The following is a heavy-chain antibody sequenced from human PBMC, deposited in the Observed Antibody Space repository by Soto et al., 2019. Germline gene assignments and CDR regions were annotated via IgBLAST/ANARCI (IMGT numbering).Heavy chain of an antibody. CDR1: VGSVTSGRYY. CDR2: IYYSGST. J-gene: IGHJ4*02. D-gene: IGHD5-12*01. CDR3: ARSGSGYSGYDYFDS. V-gene: IGHV4-61*01. Sequence: PLKTLALTCTFSVGSVTSGRYYWRWIRQPPGKGLEWIGYIYYSGSTNYNPSLKSRVTMSVDTSKNQFSLKVSSVTAADTAVYYCARSGSGYSGYDYFDSWGQGTLVTVSS.